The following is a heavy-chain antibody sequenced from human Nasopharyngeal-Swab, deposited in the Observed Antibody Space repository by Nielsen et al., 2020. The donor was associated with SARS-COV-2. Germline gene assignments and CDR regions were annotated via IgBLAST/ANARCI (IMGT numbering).Heavy chain of an antibody. D-gene: IGHD3-10*01. CDR2: ISYDGSNK. Sequence: VRQAPGKGLEWVAVISYDGSNKYYADPVKGRFTISRDNSKNTLYLQMNSLRAEDTAVYYCARDWIGNFDYWGQGTLVTVSS. V-gene: IGHV3-30*04. J-gene: IGHJ4*02. CDR3: ARDWIGNFDY.